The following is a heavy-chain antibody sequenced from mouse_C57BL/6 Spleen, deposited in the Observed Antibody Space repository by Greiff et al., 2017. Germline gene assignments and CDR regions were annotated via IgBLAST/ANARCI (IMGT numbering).Heavy chain of an antibody. V-gene: IGHV1-55*01. CDR3: ARTDYGSIDY. Sequence: VQLQQPGAELVKPGASVKMSCKASGYTFTSYWITWVKQRPGQGLEWIGDIYPGSGSPNYNEKFTSKATLTVDTSASTAYMQLSSLTSEDAAVYYYARTDYGSIDYWGQGTTLTVSS. CDR2: IYPGSGSP. J-gene: IGHJ2*01. D-gene: IGHD1-1*01. CDR1: GYTFTSYW.